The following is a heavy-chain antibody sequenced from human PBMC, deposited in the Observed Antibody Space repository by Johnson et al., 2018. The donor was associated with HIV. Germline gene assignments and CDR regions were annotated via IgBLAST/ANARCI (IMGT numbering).Heavy chain of an antibody. Sequence: VQLVESGGGLVQTGGSLRLSCADSGFTFSRYDMHWVRQVTGKGLEWVSAIGTAGDTYYPGSVKGRFTISRDNAKNSLYLQMNSLRAEDTALFYCARVSRLGDITMLSDAFDIWGQGTMVTVSS. V-gene: IGHV3-13*01. J-gene: IGHJ3*02. CDR3: ARVSRLGDITMLSDAFDI. CDR1: GFTFSRYD. CDR2: IGTAGDT. D-gene: IGHD3-10*01.